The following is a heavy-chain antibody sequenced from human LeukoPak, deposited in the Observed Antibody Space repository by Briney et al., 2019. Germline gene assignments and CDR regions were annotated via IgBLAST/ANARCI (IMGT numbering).Heavy chain of an antibody. J-gene: IGHJ4*02. V-gene: IGHV3-7*01. Sequence: GGSLRLSCAASGFTFSSYWMSWVRQAPGKGLEWVANIKKDGSEKYYVDSVKGRFTISRDSAKTSLYLQMNSLRAEDTAVYYCARDLSGVAGYTYGRGIDYWGQGTLVTVSS. CDR1: GFTFSSYW. CDR3: ARDLSGVAGYTYGRGIDY. CDR2: IKKDGSEK. D-gene: IGHD5-18*01.